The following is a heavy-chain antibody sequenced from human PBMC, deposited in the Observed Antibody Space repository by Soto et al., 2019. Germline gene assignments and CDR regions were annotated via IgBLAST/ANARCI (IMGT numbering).Heavy chain of an antibody. V-gene: IGHV1-18*01. D-gene: IGHD2-2*02. CDR3: DGGLYDGYKYP. CDR2: FSAYNDNT. J-gene: IGHJ5*02. Sequence: QVQLVQSGAEVKKPGASVKVSCKASGYTFTSYGISWVRQAPGQGLEWMGWFSAYNDNTNYAQKLQGKVTMTTDTSPISAYKERRRVRQDDSAVYSCDGGLYDGYKYPWGQGTPVTVSS. CDR1: GYTFTSYG.